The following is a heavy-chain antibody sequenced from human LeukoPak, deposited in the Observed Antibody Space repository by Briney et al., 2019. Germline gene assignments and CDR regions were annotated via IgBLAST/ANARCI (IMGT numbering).Heavy chain of an antibody. V-gene: IGHV1-2*02. D-gene: IGHD2-2*01. J-gene: IGHJ4*02. Sequence: ASVKVSCKASGYTFTGYYMHWVRQAPGQGLEWMGWINPNSGGTNYAQKFQGRVTMTRDTSISTAYMELSRLRSDDTAVYYCARARAFWDIVVVPAAMEFDYWGQGTLVTVSS. CDR3: ARARAFWDIVVVPAAMEFDY. CDR2: INPNSGGT. CDR1: GYTFTGYY.